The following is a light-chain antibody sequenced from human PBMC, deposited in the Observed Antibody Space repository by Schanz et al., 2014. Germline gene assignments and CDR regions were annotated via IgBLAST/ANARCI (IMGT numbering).Light chain of an antibody. Sequence: DIQMTQSPSTLSASVGDRVTITCRASQSIGNWLAWYQQKPGKVPKVLIYKASTLQSGVPSRFSGSGSGTEFTLPIRSLQPGDFATYYCQQYSSYVTFGPGTKVNRK. V-gene: IGKV1-5*03. CDR2: KAS. CDR3: QQYSSYVT. J-gene: IGKJ3*01. CDR1: QSIGNW.